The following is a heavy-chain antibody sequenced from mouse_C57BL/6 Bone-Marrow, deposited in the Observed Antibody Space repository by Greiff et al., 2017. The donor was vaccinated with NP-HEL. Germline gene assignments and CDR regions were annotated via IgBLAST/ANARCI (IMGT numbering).Heavy chain of an antibody. J-gene: IGHJ1*03. CDR3: ARERIYYGSSYSGYFDV. CDR2: IYPRSGNT. CDR1: GYTFTSYG. D-gene: IGHD1-1*01. Sequence: QVQLKQSGAELARPGASVKLSCKASGYTFTSYGISWVKQRTGQGLEWIGEIYPRSGNTYYNEKFKGKATLTADKSSSTAYRELRSLTSEYSAVYCWARERIYYGSSYSGYFDVWGTGTTVTVSS. V-gene: IGHV1-81*01.